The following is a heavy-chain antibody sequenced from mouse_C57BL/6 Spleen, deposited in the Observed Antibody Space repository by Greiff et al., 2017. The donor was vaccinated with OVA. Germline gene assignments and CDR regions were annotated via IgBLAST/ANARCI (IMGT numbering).Heavy chain of an antibody. V-gene: IGHV5-6*01. D-gene: IGHD2-2*01. J-gene: IGHJ4*01. CDR2: ISSGGSYT. CDR1: GFTFSSYG. CDR3: ARQEGYDGYAMDY. Sequence: EVQGVESGGDLVKPGGSLKLSCAASGFTFSSYGMSWVRQTPDKRLEWVATISSGGSYTYYPDSVKGRFTISRDNAKNTLYLQMSSLKSEDTAMYYCARQEGYDGYAMDYWGQGTSVTVSS.